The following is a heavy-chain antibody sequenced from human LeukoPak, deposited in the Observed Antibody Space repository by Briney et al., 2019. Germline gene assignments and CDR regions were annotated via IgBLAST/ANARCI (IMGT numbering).Heavy chain of an antibody. CDR1: GFTFSSYW. Sequence: GGSLRLACGASGFTFSSYWMTWVRQAPGKGLERVANIKQDGSETYYVDSVNGRITISRDNAKNSLYLQINSLRAEDTAVDYCARFSPTTAWCFDCWGQGTLAPVSS. D-gene: IGHD2-8*02. CDR2: IKQDGSET. V-gene: IGHV3-7*03. J-gene: IGHJ4*02. CDR3: ARFSPTTAWCFDC.